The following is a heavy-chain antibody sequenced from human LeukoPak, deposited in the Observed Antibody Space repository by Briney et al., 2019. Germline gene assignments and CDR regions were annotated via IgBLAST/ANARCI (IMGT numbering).Heavy chain of an antibody. D-gene: IGHD5/OR15-5a*01. CDR2: IRDDGRNK. J-gene: IGHJ4*02. Sequence: PGGSLCLSCAASGFTFDDYGMQWVRQSPDKGLEWVAFIRDDGRNKHYADSVKGRFTISRDNSENTLYLQMDSLRAEDTALYYCAVDSVRAFDHWRKDAVVTVSS. CDR3: AVDSVRAFDH. CDR1: GFTFDDYG. V-gene: IGHV3-30*02.